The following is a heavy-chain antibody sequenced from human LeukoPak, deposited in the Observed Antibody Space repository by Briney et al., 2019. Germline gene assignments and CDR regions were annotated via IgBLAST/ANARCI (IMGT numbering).Heavy chain of an antibody. V-gene: IGHV3-21*01. D-gene: IGHD2-15*01. CDR3: ARDCSGGSCSFDY. J-gene: IGHJ4*02. CDR1: GFTFSSYS. CDR2: ISSSSSYI. Sequence: PGGSLRLSCAASGFTFSSYSMTWVRQAPGKGLEWVSSISSSSSYIYYADSVKGRFTISRDNAKNSLYLQMNSLRVEDTAVYYCARDCSGGSCSFDYWGQGTLVTVSS.